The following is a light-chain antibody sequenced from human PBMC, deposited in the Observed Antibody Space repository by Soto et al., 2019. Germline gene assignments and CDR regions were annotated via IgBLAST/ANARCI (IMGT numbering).Light chain of an antibody. J-gene: IGLJ3*02. CDR2: SSD. V-gene: IGLV1-44*01. CDR1: SSNIGSNT. Sequence: QSVLTQPPSASGTPGQRVTISCSGSSSNIGSNTVNWYQQLPGTAPKLLIYSSDQRPSGVPDRFSGSKSGTSASLAISGLQSEDEADYYCAAWDDSLNGQVFGGGTKLTVL. CDR3: AAWDDSLNGQV.